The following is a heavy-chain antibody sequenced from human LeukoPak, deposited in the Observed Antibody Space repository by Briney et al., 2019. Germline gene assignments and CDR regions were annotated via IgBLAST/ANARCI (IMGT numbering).Heavy chain of an antibody. CDR3: ATGGGWVPSFGVVTHIDV. J-gene: IGHJ6*03. V-gene: IGHV3-74*03. CDR2: IDNDGHGI. D-gene: IGHD3-3*01. Sequence: PGGSLRLSCAASGFTFSGYWMHWVRQGPEKGMELVSRIDNDGHGILYADSVKGRFTTSRDNAKNTLYLQMNSLRFEDTAVYYCATGGGWVPSFGVVTHIDVWGKGTTVTVYS. CDR1: GFTFSGYW.